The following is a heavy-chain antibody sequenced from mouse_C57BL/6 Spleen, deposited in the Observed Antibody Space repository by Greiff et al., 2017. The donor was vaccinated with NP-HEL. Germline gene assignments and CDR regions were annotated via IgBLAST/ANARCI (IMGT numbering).Heavy chain of an antibody. D-gene: IGHD1-1*01. CDR1: GYTFTSYW. CDR2: IDPSDSYT. V-gene: IGHV1-59*01. J-gene: IGHJ3*01. Sequence: QVQLQQPGAELVRPGTSVKLSCKASGYTFTSYWMHWVKQRPGQGLEWIGVIDPSDSYTNYNQKFKGKATLTVDTSSSTAYMQLSSLTSEDSAVYYCARRGDYGSGFAYWGQGTLVTVSA. CDR3: ARRGDYGSGFAY.